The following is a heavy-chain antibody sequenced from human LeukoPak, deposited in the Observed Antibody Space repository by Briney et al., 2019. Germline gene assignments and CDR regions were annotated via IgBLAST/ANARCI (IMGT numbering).Heavy chain of an antibody. CDR2: IYTSGST. V-gene: IGHV4-4*07. Sequence: SETLSLTCTVSGGSISSYYWSWIRQPAGKGLEWIARIYTSGSTNYNPSLKSRVTMSVDTSKNQFSLKLSSVTAADTAVYYCARTTTVTNYYYYMDVWGKGTTVTVSS. CDR1: GGSISSYY. CDR3: ARTTTVTNYYYYMDV. J-gene: IGHJ6*03. D-gene: IGHD4-11*01.